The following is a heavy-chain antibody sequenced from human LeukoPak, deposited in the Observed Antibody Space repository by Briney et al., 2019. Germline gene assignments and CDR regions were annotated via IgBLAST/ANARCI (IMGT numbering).Heavy chain of an antibody. CDR3: ARGGITMVRGVMRYMDV. CDR2: INHSGST. CDR1: GGSFSGYY. D-gene: IGHD3-10*01. Sequence: SETLSLTCAVYGGSFSGYYWSWIRQPPGMGLERFGEINHSGSTNYNPSLKSRVTISVDTSKNQFSLKMSSVTAADTAVYYCARGGITMVRGVMRYMDVWGKGTTVTVSS. V-gene: IGHV4-34*01. J-gene: IGHJ6*03.